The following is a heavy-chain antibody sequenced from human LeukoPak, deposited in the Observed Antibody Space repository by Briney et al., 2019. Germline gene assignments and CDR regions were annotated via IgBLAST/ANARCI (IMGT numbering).Heavy chain of an antibody. CDR3: AKMKGHPLPKYYMDV. V-gene: IGHV3-23*01. Sequence: PGRSLRLPCAASGFTFSGFAMSWVRRTPGEGLEWVSGISGSGDNTLYADSVKGRFTISRDNSKNTLYLEMNSLRAEDTAIYYCAKMKGHPLPKYYMDVWGQGTTVTVSS. CDR2: ISGSGDNT. J-gene: IGHJ6*01. CDR1: GFTFSGFA. D-gene: IGHD1-26*01.